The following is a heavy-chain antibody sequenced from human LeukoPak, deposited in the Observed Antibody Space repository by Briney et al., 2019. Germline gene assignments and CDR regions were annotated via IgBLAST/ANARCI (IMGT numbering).Heavy chain of an antibody. CDR2: IFYSGIT. CDR3: AGQRPAPFFDY. Sequence: SETLSLTCAVSGGSISTDTDYWAWIRQPPGKGLEWIGSIFYSGITYYNRSLKSPVTISVDTSQNQFSLKLSSVTAADTAVYYCAGQRPAPFFDYWGQGSLLTVSS. J-gene: IGHJ4*02. CDR1: GGSISTDTDY. V-gene: IGHV4-39*01.